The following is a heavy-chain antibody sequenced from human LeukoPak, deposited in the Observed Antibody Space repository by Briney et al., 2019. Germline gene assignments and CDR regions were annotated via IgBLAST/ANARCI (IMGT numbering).Heavy chain of an antibody. Sequence: PGGSLRLSCAASGFTFSSYAMHWVRQAPGKGLEWVAVISYDGSNKYYADSVKGRFTISRDNSKNTLDLQMNSLRAEATGVYSCGRGGDRGNPRGGGDYYYYYMDVWGKGTTVTVSS. CDR1: GFTFSSYA. CDR2: ISYDGSNK. V-gene: IGHV3-30*04. D-gene: IGHD2-21*01. J-gene: IGHJ6*03. CDR3: GRGGDRGNPRGGGDYYYYYMDV.